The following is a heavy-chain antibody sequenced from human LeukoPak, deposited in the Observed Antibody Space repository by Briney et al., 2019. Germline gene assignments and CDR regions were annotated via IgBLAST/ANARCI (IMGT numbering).Heavy chain of an antibody. CDR2: INPNSGGK. D-gene: IGHD2-2*01. CDR3: ARGACSSTSCFYFDY. Sequence: AASVKVSCKASGYTFTGYYMHWVRQAPGQGLEWMGWINPNSGGKNYAQKFQGRVTMTRDTSISTAYMELSRLRSDDTAVYYCARGACSSTSCFYFDYWGQGTLVTVSS. CDR1: GYTFTGYY. J-gene: IGHJ4*02. V-gene: IGHV1-2*02.